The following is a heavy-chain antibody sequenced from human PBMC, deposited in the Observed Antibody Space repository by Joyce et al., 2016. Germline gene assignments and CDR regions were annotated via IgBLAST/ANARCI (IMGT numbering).Heavy chain of an antibody. D-gene: IGHD3-10*01. Sequence: QVQLVESGGGVVQPGRSLRLSCAASGFTFRSYAMHWVRQATGKGLEWVALISYHETNKYHAESVKGRFTISRDNSKNTLYLQMDSLRGDDTAVYYCARVQVPGIDFHYYGMDVWGQGTTVTVSS. CDR1: GFTFRSYA. V-gene: IGHV3-30*04. CDR3: ARVQVPGIDFHYYGMDV. J-gene: IGHJ6*02. CDR2: ISYHETNK.